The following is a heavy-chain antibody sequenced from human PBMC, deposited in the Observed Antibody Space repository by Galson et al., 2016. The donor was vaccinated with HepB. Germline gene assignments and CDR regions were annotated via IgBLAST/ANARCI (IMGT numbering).Heavy chain of an antibody. Sequence: SVKVSCKASGYTFDAYHMFWVRQARGQGLEWMGIISPSGVTTRYAQKFQGRVTLTRDTSTRTLYMELSDLTSEDTAIYYCARDIGYCSGASCYSAGHWGQGTLVTVSS. CDR2: ISPSGVTT. CDR3: ARDIGYCSGASCYSAGH. D-gene: IGHD2-15*01. V-gene: IGHV1-46*02. J-gene: IGHJ4*02. CDR1: GYTFDAYH.